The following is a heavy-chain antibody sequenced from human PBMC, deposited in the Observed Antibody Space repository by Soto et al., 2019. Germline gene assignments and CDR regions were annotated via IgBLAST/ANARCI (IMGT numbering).Heavy chain of an antibody. Sequence: ASVKVSCKASGYTFTSYLIHWIRQAPGQGLEWVGLINPSGGATNYAQELQGRVTVTRDTSTSTGYLDLTSLRSEDTALYYCGGVRTSYYWSGHSPIDIWGQGTMVTGSS. CDR2: INPSGGAT. CDR3: GGVRTSYYWSGHSPIDI. CDR1: GYTFTSYL. J-gene: IGHJ3*02. V-gene: IGHV1-46*01. D-gene: IGHD3-3*01.